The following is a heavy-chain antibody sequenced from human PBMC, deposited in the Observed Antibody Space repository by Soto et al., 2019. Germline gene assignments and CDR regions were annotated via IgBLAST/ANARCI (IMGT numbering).Heavy chain of an antibody. CDR1: GGTFSSYA. J-gene: IGHJ6*02. Sequence: WASVKVSCKASGGTFSSYAISWVRQAPGQGLEWMGGITPIFGTANYAQKFQGRVTITADESTSTAYMELSSLRSEDTAVYYCARSLQIRDFWSGYGMDVWGQGTTVTVSS. CDR2: ITPIFGTA. V-gene: IGHV1-69*13. D-gene: IGHD3-3*01. CDR3: ARSLQIRDFWSGYGMDV.